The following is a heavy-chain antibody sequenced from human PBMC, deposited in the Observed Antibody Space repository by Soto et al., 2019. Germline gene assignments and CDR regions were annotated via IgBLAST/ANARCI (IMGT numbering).Heavy chain of an antibody. Sequence: SVKVSCKAFGYTFSSYGINWVRQAPGQGLEWMGWISAYNGNRSYAQKFQGRVTITRDTSASTAYMELSSLRSEDTAVYYCVRDAPSMYSSGWSPFDYWGQGTLVTVSS. D-gene: IGHD6-19*01. CDR1: GYTFSSYG. J-gene: IGHJ4*02. CDR2: ISAYNGNR. V-gene: IGHV1-18*04. CDR3: VRDAPSMYSSGWSPFDY.